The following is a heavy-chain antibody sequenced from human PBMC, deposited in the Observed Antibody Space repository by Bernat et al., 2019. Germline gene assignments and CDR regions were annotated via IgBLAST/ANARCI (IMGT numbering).Heavy chain of an antibody. Sequence: QVQLVESGGGVVQPGRSLRLSCAASGFTFSSYGMHWVRQAPGKGLEWVAVISYDGSNKYYADSVKGRFTISRDNSKNTLYLQMNSLRAEDTAVYYCATQDRPSTSDRLWFGELFGYWGQGTLVTVSS. CDR1: GFTFSSYG. CDR2: ISYDGSNK. CDR3: ATQDRPSTSDRLWFGELFGY. J-gene: IGHJ4*02. D-gene: IGHD3-10*01. V-gene: IGHV3-30*03.